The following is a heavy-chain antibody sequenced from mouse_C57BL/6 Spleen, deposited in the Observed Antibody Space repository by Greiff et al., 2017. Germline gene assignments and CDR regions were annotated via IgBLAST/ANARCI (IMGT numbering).Heavy chain of an antibody. CDR1: GFSLTSYG. Sequence: VQLQQSGPGLVQPSQSLSITCTVSGFSLTSYGVHWVRQSPGKGLEWLGVRWRGGSTDYNAAFMSRLSITKDNSKSQVFFKMNSLQADDTAIYYCAKMDGYYPYDAMDYWGQGTSVTVSS. CDR3: AKMDGYYPYDAMDY. J-gene: IGHJ4*01. CDR2: RWRGGST. D-gene: IGHD2-3*01. V-gene: IGHV2-5*01.